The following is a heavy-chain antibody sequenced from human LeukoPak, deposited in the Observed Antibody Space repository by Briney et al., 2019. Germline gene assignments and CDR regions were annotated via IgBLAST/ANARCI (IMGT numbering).Heavy chain of an antibody. J-gene: IGHJ4*02. D-gene: IGHD3-16*02. CDR2: ISAYNGNT. CDR3: AIDLGELSPLDY. V-gene: IGHV1-18*01. Sequence: ASVKVSCKASGYTFTSYGISWVRQAPGQGLEWMGWISAYNGNTNYAQKLQGRVTMTTDTSTSTVYMELRSLRSDDTAVYYCAIDLGELSPLDYWGQGTLVTVSS. CDR1: GYTFTSYG.